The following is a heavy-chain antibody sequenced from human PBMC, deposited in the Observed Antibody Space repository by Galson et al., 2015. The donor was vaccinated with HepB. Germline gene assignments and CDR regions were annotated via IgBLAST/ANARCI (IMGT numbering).Heavy chain of an antibody. CDR2: IWHDATGK. CDR3: AREDTIGYPPRYKYRGMDV. D-gene: IGHD3-16*02. V-gene: IGHV3-33*01. Sequence: SLRLSCAASGFRFNGFAMHWVRQVPGKGLEWVAIIWHDATGKFYGDSVRGRFTISRDNSKNMVYLQMNSLRAEDTAVYYCAREDTIGYPPRYKYRGMDVWGQGTTVDVSS. J-gene: IGHJ6*02. CDR1: GFRFNGFA.